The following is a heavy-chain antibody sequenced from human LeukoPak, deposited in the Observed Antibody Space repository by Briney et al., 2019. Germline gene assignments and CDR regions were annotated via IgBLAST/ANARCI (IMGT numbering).Heavy chain of an antibody. CDR2: TYYSGST. Sequence: SETLSLTCTVSGGSISSYYWSWIRQPPGKGLGWIGYTYYSGSTNYNPSLKSRVTISVDTSKNQFSLKLSSVTAADTAVYYCARGPNGSGWLFDYWGQGTLVTVSS. D-gene: IGHD3-22*01. V-gene: IGHV4-59*08. CDR3: ARGPNGSGWLFDY. CDR1: GGSISSYY. J-gene: IGHJ4*02.